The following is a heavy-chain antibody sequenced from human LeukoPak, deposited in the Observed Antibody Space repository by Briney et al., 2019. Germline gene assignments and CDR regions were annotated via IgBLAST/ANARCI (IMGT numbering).Heavy chain of an antibody. J-gene: IGHJ4*02. Sequence: PGGSLRLSCAAFGFSFSRFYMSWVRQTPGKALEWISYIPTSGISVQYADSVRGRFTASRDDAMNSLHLQTDSLRVEDTAVYYCTRAEGLGPGAHFDQWGQGALVIVSS. V-gene: IGHV3-11*01. CDR1: GFSFSRFY. CDR2: IPTSGISV. CDR3: TRAEGLGPGAHFDQ.